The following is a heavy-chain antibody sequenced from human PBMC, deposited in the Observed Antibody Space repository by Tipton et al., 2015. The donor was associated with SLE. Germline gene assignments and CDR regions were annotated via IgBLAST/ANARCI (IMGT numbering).Heavy chain of an antibody. J-gene: IGHJ4*02. CDR1: GFTFSTYA. CDR2: TTGSGGST. Sequence: GSLRLSCAASGFTFSTYAMSWVRQAPGKGLEWVSSTTGSGGSTYYADSVKGRFRISRDNSKSPLYLQMNSLRADVAAVYFCAKGGSAFLRVIVFWGQGTLVAVSS. D-gene: IGHD2-21*02. CDR3: AKGGSAFLRVIVF. V-gene: IGHV3-23*01.